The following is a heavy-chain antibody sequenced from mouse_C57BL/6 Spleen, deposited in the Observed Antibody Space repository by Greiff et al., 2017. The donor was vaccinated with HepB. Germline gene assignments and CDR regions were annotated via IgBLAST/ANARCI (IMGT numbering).Heavy chain of an antibody. CDR2: ISDGGSYT. J-gene: IGHJ2*01. CDR3: ARGGRRGFDY. V-gene: IGHV5-4*03. D-gene: IGHD2-12*01. Sequence: EVKLVESGGGLVKPGGSLKLSCAASGFTFSSYAMSWVRQTPEKRLEWVATISDGGSYTYYPDNVKGRFTISRDNAKNNLYLQMSHLKSEDTARYYCARGGRRGFDYWGQGTTLTVSS. CDR1: GFTFSSYA.